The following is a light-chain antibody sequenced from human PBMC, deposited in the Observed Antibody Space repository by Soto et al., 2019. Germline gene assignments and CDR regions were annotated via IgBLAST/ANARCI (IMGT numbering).Light chain of an antibody. V-gene: IGKV3D-20*02. CDR3: QHYNNWLGT. CDR1: QSVSSTY. CDR2: GAS. J-gene: IGKJ4*01. Sequence: EIVMTQSPATLSLSPGERATLSCRASQSVSSTYLAWYQQKPGQAPRLLIYGASSRATGIPDRFSGSGSGTDFTLTISRLEPEDFAIYYCQHYNNWLGTFGGGTKVDIK.